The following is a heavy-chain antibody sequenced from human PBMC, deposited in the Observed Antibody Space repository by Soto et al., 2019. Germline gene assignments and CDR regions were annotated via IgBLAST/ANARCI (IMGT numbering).Heavy chain of an antibody. CDR3: ATWRFDY. CDR1: VDSVSLTSAA. J-gene: IGHJ4*02. CDR2: TYYRSKWYN. Sequence: SQTLSLTCAISVDSVSLTSAAWNSIRHSPSRGLEWLGRTYYRSKWYNDYAVSMRRQITINPDTTKNQFSLQLNSATPEDTAVYDCATWRFDYWGQGTLVTVSS. V-gene: IGHV6-1*01.